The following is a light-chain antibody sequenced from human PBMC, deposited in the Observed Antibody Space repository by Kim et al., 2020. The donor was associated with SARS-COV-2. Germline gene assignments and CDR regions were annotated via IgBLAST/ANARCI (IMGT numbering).Light chain of an antibody. Sequence: SPGQPSSTPSSGDKLWDNYACWYQQKTAQSPLLLIYQHNKLPSGIPQPFSGSNSRNTASLPTTGAQPMNEAYYYCQAWYSSTAVVFGGGTQLTVL. V-gene: IGLV3-1*01. J-gene: IGLJ2*01. CDR3: QAWYSSTAVV. CDR2: QHN. CDR1: KLWDNY.